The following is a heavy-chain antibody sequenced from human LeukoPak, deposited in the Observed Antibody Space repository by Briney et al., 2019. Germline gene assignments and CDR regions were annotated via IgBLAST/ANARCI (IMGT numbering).Heavy chain of an antibody. CDR2: LNSDGSWT. V-gene: IGHV3-74*01. Sequence: GGSLRLSCAASGNYWMHWVRQVPGKGLVWVSHLNSDGSWTSYADSVKGRFTISKDNAKNTVYLQMNSLRAEDTAVYYCVSFYETYWGRGTLVTVSS. CDR3: VSFYETY. J-gene: IGHJ4*02. CDR1: GNYW. D-gene: IGHD2/OR15-2a*01.